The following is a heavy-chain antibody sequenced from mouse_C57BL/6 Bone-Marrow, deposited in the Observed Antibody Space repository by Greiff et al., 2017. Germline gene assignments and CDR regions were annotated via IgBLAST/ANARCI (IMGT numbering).Heavy chain of an antibody. CDR3: ARKDYYGNY. V-gene: IGHV1-64*01. CDR1: GYTFTSYW. J-gene: IGHJ2*01. Sequence: QVQLQQPGAELVKPGASVKLSCKASGYTFTSYWMHWVKQRPGQGLEWIGMIHHNSGSTNYNEKFKSKTTLTVDKSSSTAYMQLSSLTSEDSAVYYCARKDYYGNYWGQGTTLTVSS. CDR2: IHHNSGST. D-gene: IGHD2-1*01.